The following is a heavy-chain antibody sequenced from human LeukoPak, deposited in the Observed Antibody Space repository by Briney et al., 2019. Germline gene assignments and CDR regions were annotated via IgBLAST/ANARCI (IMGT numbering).Heavy chain of an antibody. CDR3: ARIGVSRAAAGRYTDAFDI. Sequence: ASVKVSCKASGYTLTNYGISWVRQAPGQGLEWMGWISTYNDNINFAQKFQGRVTMTTDTSTNTAYMELKSLRSDDTAVYYCARIGVSRAAAGRYTDAFDIWGQGTVVTVSS. D-gene: IGHD6-13*01. CDR2: ISTYNDNI. V-gene: IGHV1-18*01. CDR1: GYTLTNYG. J-gene: IGHJ3*02.